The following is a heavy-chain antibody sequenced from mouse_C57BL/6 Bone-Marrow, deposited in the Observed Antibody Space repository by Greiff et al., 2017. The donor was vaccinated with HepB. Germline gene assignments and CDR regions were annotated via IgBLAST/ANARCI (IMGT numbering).Heavy chain of an antibody. J-gene: IGHJ4*01. D-gene: IGHD1-1*02. CDR1: GYTFTDYN. CDR3: AREELFLDY. Sequence: VQLKESGPELVKPGASVKIPCKASGYTFTDYNMDWVKQSHGKSLEWIGDINPNNGGTIYNQKFKGKATLTVDKSSSTAYMELRSLTSEDTAVYYCAREELFLDYWGQGTSVTVSS. CDR2: INPNNGGT. V-gene: IGHV1-18*01.